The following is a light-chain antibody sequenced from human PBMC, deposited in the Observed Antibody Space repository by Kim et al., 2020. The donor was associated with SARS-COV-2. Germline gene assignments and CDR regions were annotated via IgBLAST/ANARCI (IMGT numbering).Light chain of an antibody. CDR1: SLRSYN. CDR2: GKN. V-gene: IGLV3-19*01. J-gene: IGLJ2*01. Sequence: VALGQTVSITCEGDSLRSYNATWYHKKPGQAPIIRFYGKNNRPSGIPDRFSGASSGNTASLTITGTRAGDVADYYSNSRDTNDIVLFGGGTQLTFL. CDR3: NSRDTNDIVL.